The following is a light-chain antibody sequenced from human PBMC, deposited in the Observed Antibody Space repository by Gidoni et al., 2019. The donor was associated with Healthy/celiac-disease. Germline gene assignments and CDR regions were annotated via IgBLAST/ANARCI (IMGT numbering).Light chain of an antibody. CDR2: GAS. CDR1: QSGSSN. J-gene: IGKJ1*01. Sequence: EIVMTQSPATLSVSPGERATLACRASQSGSSNLAWYQQKPGQAPRLLIYGASTRATGIPARFSGSGSGTEFTLTISSLQSEDFAVYYCQQYNNWPPPWTFXQXTKVEIK. V-gene: IGKV3-15*01. CDR3: QQYNNWPPPWT.